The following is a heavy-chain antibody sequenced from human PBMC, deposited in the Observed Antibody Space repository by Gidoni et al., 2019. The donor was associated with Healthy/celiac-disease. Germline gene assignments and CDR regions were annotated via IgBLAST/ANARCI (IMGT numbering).Heavy chain of an antibody. CDR1: GYTFTGYY. J-gene: IGHJ6*02. CDR2: INPNSGGT. V-gene: IGHV1-2*02. Sequence: QLPLAQSGAEVKKPAASVKATCTASGYTFTGYYMHWVRQAPGQELEWMGWINPNSGGTNYAQKVQGRMTMTRDTSISTAYIELSRLRSDDTAVYYCASRPYCGMDVWGQGTTVTGSS. CDR3: ASRPYCGMDV.